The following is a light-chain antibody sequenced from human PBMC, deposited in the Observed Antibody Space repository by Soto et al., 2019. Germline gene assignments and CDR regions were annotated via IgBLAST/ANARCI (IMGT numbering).Light chain of an antibody. Sequence: QSVLTQPPSVSGAPGQRVTISCTGSSFNIGAGYDVHWYQQLPGTAPKLLIYNNINRPSGVPDRFSGSKSGTSASLAITGLQPEVEADYYCQSYDTMLSGPGVFGGGTQLTVL. CDR3: QSYDTMLSGPGV. CDR1: SFNIGAGYD. CDR2: NNI. V-gene: IGLV1-40*01. J-gene: IGLJ2*01.